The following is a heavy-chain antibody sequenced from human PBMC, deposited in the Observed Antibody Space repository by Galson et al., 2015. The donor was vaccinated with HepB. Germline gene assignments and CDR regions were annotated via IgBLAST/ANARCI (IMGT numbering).Heavy chain of an antibody. V-gene: IGHV3-23*01. CDR3: AMAVAGRRGN. D-gene: IGHD6-19*01. Sequence: SLRLSCAISGFTFSSYAMTWVRQAPGKGLEWVAGISGSGGGTHYVDSVKGRFTISRDNSKNTVYLQMIGLRAEDTAVYYCAMAVAGRRGNWGQGTLVTVSS. J-gene: IGHJ4*02. CDR1: GFTFSSYA. CDR2: ISGSGGGT.